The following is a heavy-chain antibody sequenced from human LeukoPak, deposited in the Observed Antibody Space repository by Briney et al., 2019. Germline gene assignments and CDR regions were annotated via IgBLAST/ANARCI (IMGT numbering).Heavy chain of an antibody. Sequence: SETLSLTCTVSGGSIRSYYWSWIRQPPGKGLEWIGYIYYSGSNNYNPSLKSRVTISVKTSKNQFSLTLSSVTAADTAIYYCARVPGYMIEHYFAYWGQGTPVTASS. V-gene: IGHV4-59*01. CDR2: IYYSGSN. D-gene: IGHD3-22*01. CDR1: GGSIRSYY. J-gene: IGHJ4*02. CDR3: ARVPGYMIEHYFAY.